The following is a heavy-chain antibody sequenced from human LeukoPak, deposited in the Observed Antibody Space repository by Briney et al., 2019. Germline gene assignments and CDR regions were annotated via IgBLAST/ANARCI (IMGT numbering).Heavy chain of an antibody. CDR1: GGSISSYY. CDR3: ARDRYSGSKYGRGNFDY. D-gene: IGHD1-26*01. J-gene: IGHJ4*02. V-gene: IGHV4-4*07. Sequence: SETLSLTCTVSGGSISSYYWSWIWQPAGKGLEWIGRIYTSGSTNYNPSLKSRVTISVDTSKNQFSLKLSSVTAADTAVYYCARDRYSGSKYGRGNFDYWGQGTLVTVSS. CDR2: IYTSGST.